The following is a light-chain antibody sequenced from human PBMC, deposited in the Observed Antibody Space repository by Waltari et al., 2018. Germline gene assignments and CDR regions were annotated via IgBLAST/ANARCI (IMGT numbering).Light chain of an antibody. CDR1: QSVLYSSDNKNY. CDR2: WAS. CDR3: QQHYTTPFT. J-gene: IGKJ3*01. V-gene: IGKV4-1*01. Sequence: DIVMTQSPDSLAVSLGERATINCKSSQSVLYSSDNKNYLAWYQQKPGQPPKLLFYWASTRESGVPDRFSGSGSGTDFTLTISSLQAEYVAVYYCQQHYTTPFTFGPGTTVDIK.